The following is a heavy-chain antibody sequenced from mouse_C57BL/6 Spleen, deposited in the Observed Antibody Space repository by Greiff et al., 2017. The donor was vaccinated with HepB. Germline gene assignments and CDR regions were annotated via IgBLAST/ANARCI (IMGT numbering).Heavy chain of an antibody. CDR3: AGGYYVFDY. V-gene: IGHV1-22*01. CDR1: GYTFTDYN. J-gene: IGHJ2*01. D-gene: IGHD2-3*01. Sequence: VHVKQSGPELVKPGASVKMSCKASGYTFTDYNMHWVKQSHGKSLEWIGYINPNNGGTSYNQKFKGKATLTVNKSSSTAYMELRSLTSEDSAVYYCAGGYYVFDYWGQGTTLTVSS. CDR2: INPNNGGT.